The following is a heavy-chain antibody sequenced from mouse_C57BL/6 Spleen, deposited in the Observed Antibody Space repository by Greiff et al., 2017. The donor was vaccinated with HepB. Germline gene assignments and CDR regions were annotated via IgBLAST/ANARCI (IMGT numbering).Heavy chain of an antibody. V-gene: IGHV1-66*01. CDR2: IYPGSGNT. CDR1: GYSFTSYY. D-gene: IGHD2-2*01. CDR3: ARRGGYDGYAMDY. Sequence: VKLMESGPELVKPGASVKISCKASGYSFTSYYIHWVKQRPGQGLEWIGWIYPGSGNTKYNEKFKGKATLTADTSSSTAYMQLSSLTSEDSAVYFCARRGGYDGYAMDYWGQGTSVTVSS. J-gene: IGHJ4*01.